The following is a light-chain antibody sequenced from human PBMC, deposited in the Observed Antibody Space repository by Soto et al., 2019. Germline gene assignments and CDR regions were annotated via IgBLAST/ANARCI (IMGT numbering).Light chain of an antibody. J-gene: IGLJ2*01. V-gene: IGLV2-18*02. CDR3: SSYTSSGNLV. CDR2: EVS. Sequence: QSALTQPPSVSGSPGQSVTISCTGTSSDVGSGNGVSWYQQPPGTAPKLMIFEVSNRPSGVPDRFSGSKSGNTASLIISGLQAEDEADYYCSSYTSSGNLVFGGGTKLTVL. CDR1: SSDVGSGNG.